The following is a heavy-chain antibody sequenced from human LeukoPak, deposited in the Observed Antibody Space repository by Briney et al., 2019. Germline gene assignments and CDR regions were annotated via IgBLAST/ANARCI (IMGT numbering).Heavy chain of an antibody. J-gene: IGHJ4*02. CDR3: ARHRQGEDHSGSGTYYLPLDY. CDR2: VYYSGST. CDR1: GGSVSSHRYY. V-gene: IGHV4-39*01. Sequence: PSETLSLTCTVSGGSVSSHRYYWGWLRQPPGKGLEWIGSVYYSGSTYYDPSLKSRVVISVDTSKNQFSLKLTSVTAADTALYYCARHRQGEDHSGSGTYYLPLDYWGQGTLVTVS. D-gene: IGHD3-10*01.